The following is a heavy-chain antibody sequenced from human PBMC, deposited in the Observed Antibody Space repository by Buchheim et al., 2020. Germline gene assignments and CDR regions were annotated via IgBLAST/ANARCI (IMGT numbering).Heavy chain of an antibody. CDR3: GKVTLGATGLDS. CDR1: GFTFSSHW. J-gene: IGHJ4*02. D-gene: IGHD1-26*01. Sequence: EVQLVESGGGLVQPGGSQRLSCAASGFTFSSHWMQWVRQGPGEGLVWVSRISGDGSGITYADSVRGRFTISRDNAKSTLYLQMNSLRAEDTAVYYCGKVTLGATGLDSWGQGT. V-gene: IGHV3-74*01. CDR2: ISGDGSGI.